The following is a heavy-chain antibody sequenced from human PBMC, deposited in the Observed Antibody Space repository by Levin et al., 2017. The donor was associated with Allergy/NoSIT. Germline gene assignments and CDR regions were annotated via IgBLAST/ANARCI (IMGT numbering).Heavy chain of an antibody. CDR1: GGSISSGDYY. J-gene: IGHJ5*02. V-gene: IGHV4-30-4*01. CDR2: IYYSGST. Sequence: SETLSLTCTVSGGSISSGDYYWSWIRQPPGKGLEWIGYIYYSGSTYYNPSLKSRVTISVDTSKNQFSLKLSSVTAADTAVYYCARAALWFGELLYYNWFDPWGQGTLVTVSS. CDR3: ARAALWFGELLYYNWFDP. D-gene: IGHD3-10*01.